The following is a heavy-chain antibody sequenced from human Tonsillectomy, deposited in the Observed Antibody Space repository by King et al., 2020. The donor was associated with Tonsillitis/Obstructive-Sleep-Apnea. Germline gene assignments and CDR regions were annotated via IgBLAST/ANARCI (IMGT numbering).Heavy chain of an antibody. CDR2: ISAYTGNT. V-gene: IGHV1-18*01. CDR1: GDTFTSYG. Sequence: QLVQSGAEVKKPGASVKVSCKASGDTFTSYGISWVRQAPGQGLEWRGWISAYTGNTNYAQKLQGRVTMTTDTSTSTAYMELSSLRSDDTAVYYCARGQVVPAAMGRWFDPWGQGTLVTVSS. D-gene: IGHD2-2*01. CDR3: ARGQVVPAAMGRWFDP. J-gene: IGHJ5*02.